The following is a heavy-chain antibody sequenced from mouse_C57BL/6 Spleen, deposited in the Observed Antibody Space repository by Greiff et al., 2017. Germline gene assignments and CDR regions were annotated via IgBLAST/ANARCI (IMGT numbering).Heavy chain of an antibody. J-gene: IGHJ2*01. D-gene: IGHD2-1*01. Sequence: VQLQQPGAELVKPGASVKMSCKASGYTFTSYWITWVKQRPGQGLEWIGDIYPGSGSTNYNEKLKSKATRTVDTSSSTAYMQLSSLTSEDSAVYYCARRGYGNYDFDYWGQGTTLTVSS. CDR1: GYTFTSYW. V-gene: IGHV1-55*01. CDR2: IYPGSGST. CDR3: ARRGYGNYDFDY.